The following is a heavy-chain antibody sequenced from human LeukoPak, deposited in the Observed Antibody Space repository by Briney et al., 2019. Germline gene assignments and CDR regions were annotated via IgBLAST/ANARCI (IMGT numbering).Heavy chain of an antibody. CDR2: IGSSSNYR. CDR3: ARALYYDSSGYTNWFDP. CDR1: GFTFSSYS. J-gene: IGHJ5*02. Sequence: GGSLRLSCAASGFTFSSYSMNWVRQAPGKGLEWVSSIGSSSNYRYYADSVKGRFTISRDNATNSLYLQMNSLRVEDTAVYYCARALYYDSSGYTNWFDPWGQGTLVTVSS. D-gene: IGHD3-22*01. V-gene: IGHV3-21*01.